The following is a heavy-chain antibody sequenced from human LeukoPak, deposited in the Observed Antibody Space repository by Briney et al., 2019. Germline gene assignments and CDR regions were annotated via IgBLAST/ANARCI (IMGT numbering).Heavy chain of an antibody. CDR3: AKKPVDGIVVVPGATYYFDY. D-gene: IGHD3-22*01. CDR1: GFTFSSYA. Sequence: GGSLRLSCAASGFTFSSYAMSWVRQAPGKGLEWVSAISGSGGSTYYADSVKGRFTISRDNSKNTLYLQMNSLRAEDAAVYYCAKKPVDGIVVVPGATYYFDYWGQGTLVTVSS. J-gene: IGHJ4*02. CDR2: ISGSGGST. V-gene: IGHV3-23*01.